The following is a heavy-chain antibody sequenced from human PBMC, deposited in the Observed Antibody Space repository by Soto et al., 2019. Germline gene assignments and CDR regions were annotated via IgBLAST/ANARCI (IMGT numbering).Heavy chain of an antibody. D-gene: IGHD3-10*01. Sequence: QVQLQQWGAGLLKPSETLSLTCAVYGGSLSVYSWSWIRQPPGKGLEWIGDIDHSGSTNYNPSLKSRLIISVDTSKRHFYRNVTSVTAADTALYYCARRGRYKTMTMVPAFDFWGQGTLVSVSS. CDR2: IDHSGST. J-gene: IGHJ5*01. CDR3: ARRGRYKTMTMVPAFDF. CDR1: GGSLSVYS. V-gene: IGHV4-34*02.